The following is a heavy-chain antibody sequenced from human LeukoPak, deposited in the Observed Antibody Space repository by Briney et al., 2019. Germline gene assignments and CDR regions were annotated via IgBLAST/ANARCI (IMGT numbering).Heavy chain of an antibody. D-gene: IGHD4-17*01. CDR1: GFTFSSYE. Sequence: PGGSLRLSCAASGFTFSSYEMNWVRQAPGKGLEWVSYISSSGSTIYYADSVKGRFTISRDNAKNSLYLQMNSLRAEGTAVYYCARLYGDFDYWGQGTLVTVSS. CDR3: ARLYGDFDY. CDR2: ISSSGSTI. J-gene: IGHJ4*02. V-gene: IGHV3-48*03.